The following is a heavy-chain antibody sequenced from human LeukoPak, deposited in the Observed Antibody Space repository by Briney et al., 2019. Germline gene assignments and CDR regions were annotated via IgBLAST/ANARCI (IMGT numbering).Heavy chain of an antibody. V-gene: IGHV3-49*04. D-gene: IGHD3-22*01. Sequence: PGGSLRLSCTPSGFTFGDYAMSWVRQAPGKGLEWVSFIRRKAHGGTTEYAASVKGRFSSSRDDSKSIVYLQMNSLKTEDTAVYFCTRVTYYYDNSGYFHFDSWGQGSLVTVSS. CDR2: IRRKAHGGTT. J-gene: IGHJ4*02. CDR3: TRVTYYYDNSGYFHFDS. CDR1: GFTFGDYA.